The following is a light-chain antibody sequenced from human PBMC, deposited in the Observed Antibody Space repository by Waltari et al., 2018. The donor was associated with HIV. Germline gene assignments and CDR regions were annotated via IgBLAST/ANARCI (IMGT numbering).Light chain of an antibody. CDR3: CSYAGSYTR. J-gene: IGLJ2*01. CDR1: RSDVGGYHY. Sequence: QSALTQPRSVSGSPGQSVPFSCTGTRSDVGGYHYVSWYQQHPGKAPKLMIYDVSKRPSGVPDRFSGSKSGNTASLTISGLQAEDEADYYCCSYAGSYTRFGGGTKLTVL. V-gene: IGLV2-11*01. CDR2: DVS.